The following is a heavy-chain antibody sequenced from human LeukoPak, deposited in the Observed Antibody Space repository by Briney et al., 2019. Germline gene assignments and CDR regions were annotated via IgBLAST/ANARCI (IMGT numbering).Heavy chain of an antibody. J-gene: IGHJ4*02. D-gene: IGHD5-24*01. Sequence: ETLSLTCTVSGGSISSYYWSWVRQAPGKGLEWVSTISGSGDSTYYADSVKGRFTISRDNSKNTLYLQMTSLRAEDTAVYYCALQRTLWQQLLDYWGQGTLVTVSS. CDR2: ISGSGDST. CDR1: GGSISSYY. V-gene: IGHV3-23*01. CDR3: ALQRTLWQQLLDY.